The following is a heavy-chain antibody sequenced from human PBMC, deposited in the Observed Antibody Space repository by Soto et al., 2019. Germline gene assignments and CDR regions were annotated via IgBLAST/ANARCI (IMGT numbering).Heavy chain of an antibody. D-gene: IGHD3-3*01. CDR1: GFTFSSYA. V-gene: IGHV3-30-3*01. J-gene: IGHJ4*02. CDR2: ISYDGSNK. Sequence: GGSLRLSCAASGFTFSSYAMHWVRQAPGKGLEWVAVISYDGSNKYYADSVKGRFTISRDNSKNTLYLQMNSLRAEDTAVYYCASTLKRSGYSFDYWGQGTLVTVSS. CDR3: ASTLKRSGYSFDY.